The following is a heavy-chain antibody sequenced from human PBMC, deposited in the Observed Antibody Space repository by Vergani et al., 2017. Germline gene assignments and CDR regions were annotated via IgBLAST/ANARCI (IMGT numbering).Heavy chain of an antibody. V-gene: IGHV4-59*13. Sequence: QVQLAESGPGLGKALENPSPPCPVSCGPFNTYYWSWIRQSPGKGLEWIGYIYSPGSTNYNPSLNSRVTMSVDTYKNQFSLKLRSVTAADTAVYFCARLMYRGEASTGYRLEGMDIWGQGTLVAVSS. CDR2: IYSPGST. CDR3: ARLMYRGEASTGYRLEGMDI. CDR1: CGPFNTYY. J-gene: IGHJ3*02. D-gene: IGHD3-9*01.